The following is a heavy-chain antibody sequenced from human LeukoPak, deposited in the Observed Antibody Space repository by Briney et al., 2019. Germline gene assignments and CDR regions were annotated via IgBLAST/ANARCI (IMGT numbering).Heavy chain of an antibody. J-gene: IGHJ4*02. V-gene: IGHV4-34*01. CDR2: INHSGST. D-gene: IGHD4-23*01. Sequence: PSETLSLTCAVYGGSFSGYYWSWIRQPPGKGLEWIGEINHSGSTNYNPSLKSRVTISVDTSKNQFSLKLSSVTAADTAVYYCARERRWYPFGYWGQGTLVTASS. CDR3: ARERRWYPFGY. CDR1: GGSFSGYY.